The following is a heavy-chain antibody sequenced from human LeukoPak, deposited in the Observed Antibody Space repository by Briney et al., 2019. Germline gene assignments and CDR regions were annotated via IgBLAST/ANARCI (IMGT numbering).Heavy chain of an antibody. CDR3: AKEVATGWFDP. Sequence: PGGSLRLSCAASGFTFSSYGMHWVRQAPGKGLEWVAVIWYDGSNKYYADSVKGRFTISRDNSKNTPYLQMNSLRAEDTAVYYCAKEVATGWFDPWGQGTLVTVSS. V-gene: IGHV3-33*06. CDR2: IWYDGSNK. D-gene: IGHD5-12*01. J-gene: IGHJ5*02. CDR1: GFTFSSYG.